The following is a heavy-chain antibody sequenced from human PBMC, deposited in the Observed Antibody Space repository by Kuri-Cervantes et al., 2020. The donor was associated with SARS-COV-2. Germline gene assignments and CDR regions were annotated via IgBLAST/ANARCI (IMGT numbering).Heavy chain of an antibody. D-gene: IGHD5-24*01. J-gene: IGHJ4*02. CDR2: VYYDGST. V-gene: IGHV4-39*02. CDR3: GKVSWLQLWHRYSDS. Sequence: SETLSLTCTVSGGSISSSNYYWGWIRQSPGKGLEWIGGVYYDGSTYFNPSLKSRVTISLDTSKNHFSLRLTSVTAADTAVYYCGKVSWLQLWHRYSDSWGQGTLVTVSS. CDR1: GGSISSSNYY.